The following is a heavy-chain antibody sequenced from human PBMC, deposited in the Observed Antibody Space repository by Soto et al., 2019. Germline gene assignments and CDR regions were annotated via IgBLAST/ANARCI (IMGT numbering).Heavy chain of an antibody. D-gene: IGHD3-22*01. CDR2: IYSSGTT. Sequence: SETLSLTCTVSGGSISSSIYYWGWIRQLPGKGLEWIGSIYSSGTTYYNPSLRSRVTVSVDTSKNQFSLRLTSVTAADTAVYYCATPVSTGYQGLEVWGQGAMVTVSS. J-gene: IGHJ3*01. CDR3: ATPVSTGYQGLEV. V-gene: IGHV4-39*01. CDR1: GGSISSSIYY.